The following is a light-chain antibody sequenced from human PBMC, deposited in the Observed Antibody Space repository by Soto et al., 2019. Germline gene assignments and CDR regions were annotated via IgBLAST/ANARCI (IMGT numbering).Light chain of an antibody. CDR1: SSNIGAGYD. J-gene: IGLJ2*01. CDR2: GNS. CDR3: QSYDSSLSGSGVV. V-gene: IGLV1-40*01. Sequence: QSVLTQPPSVSGAPGQRVTISCTGSSSNIGAGYDVHWYQQLPGTAPKLLIYGNSNRPSGVPDRFSGSKSGTSASLAITGLQAEDEADYYCQSYDSSLSGSGVVFGGGTQRTVL.